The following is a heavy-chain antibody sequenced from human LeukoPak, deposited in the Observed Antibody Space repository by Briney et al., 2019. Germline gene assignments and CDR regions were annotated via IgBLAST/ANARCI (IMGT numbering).Heavy chain of an antibody. D-gene: IGHD2-21*02. J-gene: IGHJ4*02. CDR2: ISGSGGST. V-gene: IGHV3-23*01. Sequence: PGGSLRLSCAASGFTFSSYAMSWVRQAPGKGLEWVSAISGSGGSTYYADSVKGRFTISRDNSKNTLYLQMNSLRAEDTAVYYRAKGHSLVVVTAENYWGQGTLVTVSS. CDR3: AKGHSLVVVTAENY. CDR1: GFTFSSYA.